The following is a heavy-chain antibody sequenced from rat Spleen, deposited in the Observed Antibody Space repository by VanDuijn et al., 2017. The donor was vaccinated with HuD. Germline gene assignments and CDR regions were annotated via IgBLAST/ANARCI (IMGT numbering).Heavy chain of an antibody. CDR2: ITNAAGKV. V-gene: IGHV5-31*01. CDR3: ARLGNSGFGNWFAY. J-gene: IGHJ3*01. D-gene: IGHD4-4*01. CDR1: GFTFNYYW. Sequence: EVQLVESGGGLVQPGRSLKLSCVASGFTFNYYWMTWIRQAPGKGLEWVASITNAAGKVYYPDSVKGRFTISRDTAQNILYLQLNSPRSEDSATYYCARLGNSGFGNWFAYWGQGTLVTVSS.